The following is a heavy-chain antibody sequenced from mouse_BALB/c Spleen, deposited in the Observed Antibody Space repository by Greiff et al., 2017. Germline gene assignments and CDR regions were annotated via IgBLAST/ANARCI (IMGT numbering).Heavy chain of an antibody. CDR1: GYSITSDYA. D-gene: IGHD2-4*01. CDR3: ARGWGITRYFDV. Sequence: VQLKESGPGLVKPSQSLSLTCTVTGYSITSDYAWNWIRQFPGNKLEWMGYISYSGSTSYNPSLKSRISITRDTSKNQFFLQLNSVTTEDTATYYCARGWGITRYFDVWGAGTTVTVSS. CDR2: ISYSGST. V-gene: IGHV3-2*02. J-gene: IGHJ1*01.